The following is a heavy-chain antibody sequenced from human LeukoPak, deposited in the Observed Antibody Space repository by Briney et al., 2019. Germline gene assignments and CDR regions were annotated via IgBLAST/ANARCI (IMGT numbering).Heavy chain of an antibody. Sequence: PGGSLRLSCAASGFTFSSYAMHWVRQAPGKGLEWVAVISYDGSNKYYADSVKGRFTISRDNSKNTLYLQMNSLRAEDTAVYYCARPYFGYSSGWYDYWGQGTLVTVPS. D-gene: IGHD6-19*01. J-gene: IGHJ4*02. CDR1: GFTFSSYA. V-gene: IGHV3-30-3*01. CDR3: ARPYFGYSSGWYDY. CDR2: ISYDGSNK.